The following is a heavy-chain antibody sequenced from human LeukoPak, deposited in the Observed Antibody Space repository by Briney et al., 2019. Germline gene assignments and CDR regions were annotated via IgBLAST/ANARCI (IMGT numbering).Heavy chain of an antibody. J-gene: IGHJ6*02. CDR1: GFTFSSYW. Sequence: PGQSLRLSCAASGFTFSSYWMSWVRQAPGEVLVWVSRIKSDGSTTNYADSVKGRFSISRDNAKTALYLQMNSLRDEDTAVYYCARVGGLSTSSGYYYGMDVWGQGTTVTVSS. V-gene: IGHV3-74*01. CDR2: IKSDGSTT. D-gene: IGHD6-6*01. CDR3: ARVGGLSTSSGYYYGMDV.